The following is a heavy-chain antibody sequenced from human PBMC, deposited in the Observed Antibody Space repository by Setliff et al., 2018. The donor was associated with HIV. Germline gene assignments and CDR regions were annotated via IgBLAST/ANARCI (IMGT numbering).Heavy chain of an antibody. CDR1: GVTFTTDP. CDR3: AREPPRRRGTVAEDY. V-gene: IGHV1-69*06. D-gene: IGHD1-26*01. CDR2: IIPIFGTS. J-gene: IGHJ4*02. Sequence: GASVKVSCKASGVTFTTDPFTWVRQAPGQGLEWMGRIIPIFGTSTYAQKFQGRVTITADKSTNTTYLEVSGLTSEDTAIYFCAREPPRRRGTVAEDYWGQGTLVTSPQ.